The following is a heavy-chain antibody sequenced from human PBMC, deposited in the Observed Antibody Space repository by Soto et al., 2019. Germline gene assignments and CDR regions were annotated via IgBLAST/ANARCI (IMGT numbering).Heavy chain of an antibody. CDR2: IYSGGST. CDR1: GFTVSSNF. Sequence: EVQLVESGGGLVQPGGSLRLSCAASGFTVSSNFMSWVRQAPGKGLEWVSVIYSGGSTLYADSVKDRFTISRHSSKNTLYLQMNSLRVEDTAVYYCASTGGIFGVALDYWGQGAPVTVSS. D-gene: IGHD3-3*01. V-gene: IGHV3-53*04. J-gene: IGHJ4*02. CDR3: ASTGGIFGVALDY.